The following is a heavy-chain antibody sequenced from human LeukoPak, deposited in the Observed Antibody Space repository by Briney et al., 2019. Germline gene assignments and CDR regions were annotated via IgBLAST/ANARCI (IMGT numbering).Heavy chain of an antibody. Sequence: GGSLRLSCAASGFTFGSYGMHWVRQAPGKGLEWVAIVSYDGSTKYYADSVKGRFTISRDNAKNSLFLQMNSLRDEDTAVFYCAREGPRDPDAFDIWGQGTMVTVSS. CDR2: VSYDGSTK. CDR3: AREGPRDPDAFDI. V-gene: IGHV3-30*03. J-gene: IGHJ3*02. CDR1: GFTFGSYG.